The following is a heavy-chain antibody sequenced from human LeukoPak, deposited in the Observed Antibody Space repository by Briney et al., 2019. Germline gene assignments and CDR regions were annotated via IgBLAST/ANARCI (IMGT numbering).Heavy chain of an antibody. CDR1: GFTFDDYA. CDR2: ISWNSGSI. CDR3: ARYTPGGPAAFDI. Sequence: PGGSLRLSCAASGFTFDDYAMHWVRQAPGKGLEWVSGISWNSGSIGYADSVKGRFTISRDNAKNSLYLQMNSLRAEDMALYYCARYTPGGPAAFDIWGQGTMVTVSS. V-gene: IGHV3-9*03. J-gene: IGHJ3*02. D-gene: IGHD2-2*02.